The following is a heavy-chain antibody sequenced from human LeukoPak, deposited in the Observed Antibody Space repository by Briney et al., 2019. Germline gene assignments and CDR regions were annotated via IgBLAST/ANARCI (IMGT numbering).Heavy chain of an antibody. J-gene: IGHJ4*02. Sequence: PGGSLRLSCAASGFTFSSYSMNWVRQAPGKGLEWVSSISSSSSYIYYADSVKGRFTISRDNAKNSLYLEMNSLRAEDTAVYYCAKERTDSSGYYENYFDYWGQGTLVTVSS. CDR2: ISSSSSYI. V-gene: IGHV3-21*04. CDR3: AKERTDSSGYYENYFDY. CDR1: GFTFSSYS. D-gene: IGHD3-22*01.